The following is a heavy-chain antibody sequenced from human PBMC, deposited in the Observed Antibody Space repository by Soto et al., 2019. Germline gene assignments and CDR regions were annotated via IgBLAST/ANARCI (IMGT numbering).Heavy chain of an antibody. Sequence: QVQLQQWGAGLLKPSETLSLTCAVYGGSLSGYQWTWIRQTPGKGLEWIGEINDSGNINYNPSLKSRVTILLHTPRTPISLKLSSVTAADSAVYYCARGLILWFGELSRRGGYYYYMDVWGKGTTVTVSS. V-gene: IGHV4-34*01. CDR2: INDSGNI. D-gene: IGHD3-10*01. CDR3: ARGLILWFGELSRRGGYYYYMDV. CDR1: GGSLSGYQ. J-gene: IGHJ6*03.